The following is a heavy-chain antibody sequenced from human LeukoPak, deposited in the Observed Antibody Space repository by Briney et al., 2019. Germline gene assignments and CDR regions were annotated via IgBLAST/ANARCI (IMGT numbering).Heavy chain of an antibody. CDR3: APQQTYSPYNWFDP. Sequence: GGSLRLSCAASGFTVSSNYMNWVRQAPGTGLVWVPRIHPDGSITTYADSVKGRFTISRDNAKNTLYLQMNSLRAEDTAVYYCAPQQTYSPYNWFDPWGQGTLVTVSS. D-gene: IGHD5-12*01. CDR2: IHPDGSIT. CDR1: GFTVSSNY. V-gene: IGHV3-74*03. J-gene: IGHJ5*02.